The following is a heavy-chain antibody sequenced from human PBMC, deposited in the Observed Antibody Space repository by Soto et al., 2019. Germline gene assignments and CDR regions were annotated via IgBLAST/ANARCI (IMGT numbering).Heavy chain of an antibody. CDR2: ISYSGST. D-gene: IGHD2-15*01. V-gene: IGHV4-30-4*01. CDR1: GGSISSGNYY. CDR3: ATMGTPATGLYYFDY. Sequence: QVQLQESGPGLVKPSQTLSLTCTVSGGSISSGNYYWSWIRQPPGKGLGWIGFISYSGSTYYNVSLKSRVTISVDPSKNQFSLNLSFVTAADTAVYYCATMGTPATGLYYFDYWGQGTLVTVSS. J-gene: IGHJ4*02.